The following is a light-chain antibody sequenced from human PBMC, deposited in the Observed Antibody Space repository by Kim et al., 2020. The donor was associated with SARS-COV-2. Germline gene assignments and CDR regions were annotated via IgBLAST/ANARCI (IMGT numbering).Light chain of an antibody. CDR3: QQYNNRPQWT. CDR2: DAS. J-gene: IGKJ1*01. CDR1: QSVGDK. V-gene: IGKV3-15*01. Sequence: EIVMTQSPATLSVSPGERATLSCRASQSVGDKLVWYQQKPGQSPRLLIYDASFRATGIPARFSGSGSGTEFTLTISSLQSEDFAVYYCQQYNNRPQWTFGQGTKVDIK.